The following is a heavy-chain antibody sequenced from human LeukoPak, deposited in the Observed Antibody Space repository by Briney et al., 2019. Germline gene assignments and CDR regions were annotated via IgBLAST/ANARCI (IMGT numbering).Heavy chain of an antibody. CDR3: ARDGVAETTGYYFDY. CDR1: GFTFSSYS. D-gene: IGHD4-17*01. CDR2: ISSSSSCI. V-gene: IGHV3-21*01. Sequence: GGSLRLSCAASGFTFSSYSMNWVRQAPGKGLEWVSSISSSSSCIYYADSVKGRFTISRDNAKNSLYLQMNSLRTEDTAMYYCARDGVAETTGYYFDYWGRGTLVTVSS. J-gene: IGHJ4*02.